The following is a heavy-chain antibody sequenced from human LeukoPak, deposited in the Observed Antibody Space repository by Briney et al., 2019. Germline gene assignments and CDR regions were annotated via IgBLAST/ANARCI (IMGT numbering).Heavy chain of an antibody. J-gene: IGHJ4*02. CDR3: ARHFGGYAWGMDS. D-gene: IGHD5-12*01. Sequence: SETLSLTCTVSGVPIGHYFWSWIRQPPGKGLEWIGLIYYGGSANYNSSLKSRVTMSVDTSKNQLSLQLTSVAAADTAVYYCARHFGGYAWGMDSWGQGALVTVSS. V-gene: IGHV4-59*08. CDR1: GVPIGHYF. CDR2: IYYGGSA.